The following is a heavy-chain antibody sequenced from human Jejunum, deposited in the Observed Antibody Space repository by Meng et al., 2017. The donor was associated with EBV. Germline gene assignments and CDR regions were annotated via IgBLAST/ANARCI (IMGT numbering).Heavy chain of an antibody. CDR2: IYYSGSA. J-gene: IGHJ4*02. CDR3: ARGAYFDY. CDR1: GGSISSGGYS. Sequence: LQLQESGSGLGTPSETLSLTCAVSGGSISSGGYSWHWIRQPPGKGLQWIGYIYYSGSAFYNPSLKSRVTLSVDRSKNQCSLNLSSVTAADTAVYYCARGAYFDYWGQGTLVHRLL. V-gene: IGHV4-30-2*01.